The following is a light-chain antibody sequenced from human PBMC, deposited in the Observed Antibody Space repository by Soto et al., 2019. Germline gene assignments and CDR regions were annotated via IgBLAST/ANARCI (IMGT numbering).Light chain of an antibody. V-gene: IGKV3-11*01. J-gene: IGKJ2*01. CDR3: QQRSNWPVT. CDR1: QSVTSY. CDR2: DAS. Sequence: EIGLSQSPVTLSLSPGERATLSCRASQSVTSYLAWYQHKPGQPPRLLIYDASNRATGIPARFSGSGFGTDFTLTISSLQPEDLAVYYCQQRSNWPVTFGQGTKVDIK.